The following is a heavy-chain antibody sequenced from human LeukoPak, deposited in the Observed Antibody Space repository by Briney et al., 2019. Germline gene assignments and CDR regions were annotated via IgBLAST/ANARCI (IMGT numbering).Heavy chain of an antibody. J-gene: IGHJ4*02. CDR2: IIPIFGTA. D-gene: IGHD5-18*01. CDR3: AGRTWIQRYEALGGFDY. Sequence: GASVKVSCKASGGTFSSYAISWVRQAPGQGLEWMGGIIPIFGTANYAQKFQGRVTITADESTSTAYMELSSLRSEDTAVYYCAGRTWIQRYEALGGFDYWGQGTLVTVSS. V-gene: IGHV1-69*13. CDR1: GGTFSSYA.